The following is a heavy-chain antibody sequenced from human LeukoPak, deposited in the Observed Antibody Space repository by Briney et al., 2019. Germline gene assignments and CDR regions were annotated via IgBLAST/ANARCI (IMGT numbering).Heavy chain of an antibody. J-gene: IGHJ4*02. V-gene: IGHV1-2*02. CDR3: ARDRAYSGSYYLSY. D-gene: IGHD1-26*01. CDR1: GYTFTGYY. Sequence: ASVKVSCKASGYTFTGYYMHWVRQAPGQGLEWMGWINPNSGGTNYAQKFQGRVTMTRDTSISTAYTELSRLRSDDTAVYYCARDRAYSGSYYLSYWGQGTLVTVSS. CDR2: INPNSGGT.